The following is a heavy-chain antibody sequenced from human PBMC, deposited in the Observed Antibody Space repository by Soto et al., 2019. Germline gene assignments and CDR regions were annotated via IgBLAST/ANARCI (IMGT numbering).Heavy chain of an antibody. CDR3: ERFISFDKLNQYDMDV. J-gene: IGHJ6*04. CDR1: GYSFTSYW. V-gene: IGHV5-51*01. CDR2: IYPGDSDT. D-gene: IGHD2-2*01. Sequence: HGESLKISCKGSGYSFTSYWIGWVRQMPGKGLEWMGIIYPGDSDTRYSPSFQGQVTISADKSISTAYLQWSSLKASDTAMYYCERFISFDKLNQYDMDVWGKGTTVTVSS.